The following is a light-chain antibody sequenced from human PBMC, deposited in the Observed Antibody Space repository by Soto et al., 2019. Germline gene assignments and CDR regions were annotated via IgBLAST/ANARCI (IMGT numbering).Light chain of an antibody. CDR1: QDLSNY. J-gene: IGKJ2*01. V-gene: IGKV1-33*01. CDR3: QHYDNLPSYT. CDR2: DAS. Sequence: DIQMTQSPSSLSASVGDTVTITCQASQDLSNYLNWYQQKPGKAPGILIYDASNLEIGVPSRFIGSGSGTDFTFTISRLQPEDIATYYCQHYDNLPSYTFGQGTKLEIK.